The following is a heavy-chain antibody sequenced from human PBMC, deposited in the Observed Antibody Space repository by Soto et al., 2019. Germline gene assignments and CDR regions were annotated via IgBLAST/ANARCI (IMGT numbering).Heavy chain of an antibody. Sequence: GGSLRLSCAASGFTFSSYAMSWVRQAPGKGLEWVSAISGSGGSTYYADSVKGRFTISRDNSKNTLYLQMNSLRAEDTAVYYCARSSDYDSFTQDYWGQGTLVTGSS. CDR1: GFTFSSYA. V-gene: IGHV3-23*01. D-gene: IGHD3-9*01. CDR2: ISGSGGST. J-gene: IGHJ4*02. CDR3: ARSSDYDSFTQDY.